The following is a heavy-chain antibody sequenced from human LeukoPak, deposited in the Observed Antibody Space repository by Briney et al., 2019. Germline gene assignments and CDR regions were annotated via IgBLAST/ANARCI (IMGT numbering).Heavy chain of an antibody. J-gene: IGHJ4*02. V-gene: IGHV3-64D*06. CDR1: GFTFSSYA. D-gene: IGHD3-10*01. CDR2: ISSNGGST. CDR3: VNGKIGSGGRGDY. Sequence: GGSLRLSCSASGFTFSSYAMHWVRQAPGKGLEYVSAISSNGGSTYYADSVKGRFTISRDNSKNTLYLQMSSLRAEDTAVYYCVNGKIGSGGRGDYWGQGTLVTVSS.